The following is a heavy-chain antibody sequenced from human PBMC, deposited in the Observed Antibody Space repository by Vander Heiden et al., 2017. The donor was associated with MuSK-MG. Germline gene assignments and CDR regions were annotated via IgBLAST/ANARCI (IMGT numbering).Heavy chain of an antibody. CDR1: GGSISSSNYY. CDR3: ARCDVTRWYGSGWFDP. CDR2: MYYSGST. J-gene: IGHJ5*02. Sequence: QLQLQESGPGLVKPSETLSLTCTVPGGSISSSNYYWGWIRPPPGKGLDWIASMYYSGSTYHNPSLKSRVTISVDTSKNQFSLKLNSVTAADSAVYYCARCDVTRWYGSGWFDPWGHGTLVTVSS. D-gene: IGHD3-10*01. V-gene: IGHV4-39*01.